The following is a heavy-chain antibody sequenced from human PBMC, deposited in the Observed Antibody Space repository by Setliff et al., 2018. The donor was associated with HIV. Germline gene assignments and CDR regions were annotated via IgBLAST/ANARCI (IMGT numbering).Heavy chain of an antibody. D-gene: IGHD2-8*01. CDR2: IIPIFGTA. CDR1: GYTFSSYA. J-gene: IGHJ3*02. V-gene: IGHV1-69*13. Sequence: SVKVSCKASGYTFSSYAISWVRQAPGQGLEWMGGIIPIFGTANYAQKFQGRVTITADESTSTAYMELSSLRSEDTAVYYCASKVHCTNGVCLDAFDIWGQGTMVTVSS. CDR3: ASKVHCTNGVCLDAFDI.